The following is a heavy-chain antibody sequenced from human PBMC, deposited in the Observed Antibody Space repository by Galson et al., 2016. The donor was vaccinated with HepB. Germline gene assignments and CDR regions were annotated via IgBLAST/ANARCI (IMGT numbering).Heavy chain of an antibody. CDR2: FDPEEGER. J-gene: IGHJ1*01. V-gene: IGHV1-24*01. CDR3: VTEGAGDMITFGGVIVAALV. Sequence: SVKVSRKVSGHSLSEVSIHWVRQAPRKGLEWMGGFDPEEGERVFAQKFQGRVTMTEDTTTDTAYMELKKLKSKDTAVYYWVTEGAGDMITFGGVIVAALVWGQGTLVSVSS. CDR1: GHSLSEVS. D-gene: IGHD3-16*02.